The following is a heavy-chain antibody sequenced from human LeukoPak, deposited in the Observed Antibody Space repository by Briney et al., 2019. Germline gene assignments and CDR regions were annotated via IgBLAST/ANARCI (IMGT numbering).Heavy chain of an antibody. CDR2: IYYSGST. CDR3: ARGATLVAFDI. Sequence: RSSETLSLTCTVSGGSISSYYWSWIRQPPGKGLEWIGYIYYSGSTNYNPSLKSRVTISVDTSKNQFSLKLSSVTAADTAVYYCARGATLVAFDIWGQGIMVTVSS. J-gene: IGHJ3*02. D-gene: IGHD2-15*01. V-gene: IGHV4-59*01. CDR1: GGSISSYY.